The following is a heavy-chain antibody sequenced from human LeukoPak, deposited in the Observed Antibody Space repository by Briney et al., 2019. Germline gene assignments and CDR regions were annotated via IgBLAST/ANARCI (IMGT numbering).Heavy chain of an antibody. CDR2: ISSSSSYI. CDR1: GFTFSSYS. D-gene: IGHD3-10*01. V-gene: IGHV3-21*01. J-gene: IGHJ4*02. Sequence: GGSLRLSCAASGFTFSSYSMNWVRQAPGKGLEWVSSISSSSSYIYYADSVKGRFAISRDNAKNSLYLQMNSLRAEDTAVYYCARDRVVRGVIIRFDYWGQGTLVTVSS. CDR3: ARDRVVRGVIIRFDY.